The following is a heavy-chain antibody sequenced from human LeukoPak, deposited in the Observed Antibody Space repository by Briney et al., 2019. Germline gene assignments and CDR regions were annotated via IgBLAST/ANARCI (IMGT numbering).Heavy chain of an antibody. CDR3: VRQYCGETACRYRTYFDY. Sequence: ASVNVSCKASVYTFTSYAVNGVRQAPGQGREWMGWINCNTGEPAYAQGFTGRFVFSLDTTLSTAYLQINSLKAEATALYYCVRQYCGETACRYRTYFDYWGQGTLVTVSS. CDR2: INCNTGEP. D-gene: IGHD2-21*01. V-gene: IGHV7-4-1*02. J-gene: IGHJ4*02. CDR1: VYTFTSYA.